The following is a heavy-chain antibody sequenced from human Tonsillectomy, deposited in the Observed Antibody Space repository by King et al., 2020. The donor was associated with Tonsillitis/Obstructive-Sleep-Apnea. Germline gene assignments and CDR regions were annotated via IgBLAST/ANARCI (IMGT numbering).Heavy chain of an antibody. CDR1: GYTFTGYY. CDR3: ARGWKNGTIGHNWFDP. CDR2: INPNSGGT. V-gene: IGHV1-2*06. D-gene: IGHD1-7*01. Sequence: VQLVQSGAEVKKPGASVKVSCKASGYTFTGYYIHWVRQAPGQGLEWMGRINPNSGGTNYAQKFQGRITMTRDTSISTAYMGLSRRRSDDTAVYYRARGWKNGTIGHNWFDPWGQGTLVTVSS. J-gene: IGHJ5*02.